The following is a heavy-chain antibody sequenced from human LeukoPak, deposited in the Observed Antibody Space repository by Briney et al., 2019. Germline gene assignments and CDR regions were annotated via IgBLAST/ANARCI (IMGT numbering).Heavy chain of an antibody. Sequence: PGGSLRLSCAASGFTFSSYAMNWVRQAPGKGLEWVSAISGSGGGTYYADSVKGRFTISRDNSKNTLYLQMNSLRAEDTAVYYCAKDGSSGSYFDYWGQGTPVTVSS. J-gene: IGHJ4*02. D-gene: IGHD1-26*01. V-gene: IGHV3-23*01. CDR1: GFTFSSYA. CDR3: AKDGSSGSYFDY. CDR2: ISGSGGGT.